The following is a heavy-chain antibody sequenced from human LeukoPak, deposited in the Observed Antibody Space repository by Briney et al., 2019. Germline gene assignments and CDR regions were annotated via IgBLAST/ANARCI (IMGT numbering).Heavy chain of an antibody. V-gene: IGHV4-39*07. CDR2: IHYSGST. J-gene: IGHJ4*02. Sequence: PSETLSLTCTVSGGSISSSSYYWGWIRQPPGKGLEWIGSIHYSGSTYYNPSLKSRVTISADTSKNQFSLKLSSVTAADTAVYYCARDWLWLHHFDYWGQGTLVTVSS. D-gene: IGHD5-18*01. CDR3: ARDWLWLHHFDY. CDR1: GGSISSSSYY.